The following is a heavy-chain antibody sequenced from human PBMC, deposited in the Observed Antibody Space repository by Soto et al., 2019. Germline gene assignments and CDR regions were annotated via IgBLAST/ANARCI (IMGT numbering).Heavy chain of an antibody. CDR3: AHRPRGYSYHFDY. Sequence: GLDLEWLALIYWDDDEGYSPSLKTRLTITKDTSKNQVVLTMTNMDPVDTATYYCAHRPRGYSYHFDYWGQGTLVTVSS. J-gene: IGHJ4*02. CDR2: IYWDDDE. D-gene: IGHD5-18*01. V-gene: IGHV2-5*02.